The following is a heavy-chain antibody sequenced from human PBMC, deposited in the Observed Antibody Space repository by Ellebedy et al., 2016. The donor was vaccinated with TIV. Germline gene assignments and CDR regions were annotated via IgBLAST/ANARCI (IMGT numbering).Heavy chain of an antibody. J-gene: IGHJ6*02. CDR3: ARGRDIVVVPAAINSRKYYYYGMDV. CDR1: GYSISSGYS. CDR2: IYYSGST. D-gene: IGHD2-2*01. Sequence: SETLSLTCTVSGYSISSGYSWGWIRQPPGKGLEWIGSIYYSGSTYYNPSLKSRVTISRDNAKNSLYLQMNSLRDEDTAVYYCARGRDIVVVPAAINSRKYYYYGMDVWGQGTTVTVSS. V-gene: IGHV4-38-2*02.